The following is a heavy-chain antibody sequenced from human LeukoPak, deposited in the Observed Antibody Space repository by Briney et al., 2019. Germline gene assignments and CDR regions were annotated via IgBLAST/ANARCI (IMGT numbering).Heavy chain of an antibody. D-gene: IGHD6-19*01. CDR1: GYTFTGYY. Sequence: ASVKVSCKASGYTFTGYYMHWVRQAPGQGLEWMGWINPNSGGTNYAQKFQGRGTMNRDTSISTAYMELSRLRSDDTAVYYCARAFSSGWYMDWFDPWGQGTLVTVSS. J-gene: IGHJ5*02. CDR3: ARAFSSGWYMDWFDP. CDR2: INPNSGGT. V-gene: IGHV1-2*02.